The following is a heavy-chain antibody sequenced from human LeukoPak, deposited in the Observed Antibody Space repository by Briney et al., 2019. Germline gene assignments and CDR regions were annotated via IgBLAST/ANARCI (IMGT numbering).Heavy chain of an antibody. CDR2: INPNSGGT. V-gene: IGHV1-2*02. Sequence: ALVKACSKASGYTFTGYYIYWVRQAPGQGLEWMGWINPNSGGTNYAQKFQGRVAMTRDTSVNTAYMELSRLRSDDTAVYYCARVDSEYCSSTSCSKWFVPWGQGTLVTVSS. CDR1: GYTFTGYY. CDR3: ARVDSEYCSSTSCSKWFVP. D-gene: IGHD2-2*01. J-gene: IGHJ5*02.